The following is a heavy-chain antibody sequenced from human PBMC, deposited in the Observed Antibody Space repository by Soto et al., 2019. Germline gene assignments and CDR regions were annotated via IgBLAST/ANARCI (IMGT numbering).Heavy chain of an antibody. CDR2: IYDSGST. V-gene: IGHV4-59*01. CDR3: ARGTKYYYQGMDV. J-gene: IGHJ6*02. CDR1: GDSINNYY. Sequence: QVQLQESGPGLVKPSETLSLTCTVSGDSINNYYWTWIRQPPGKGLEWMGYIYDSGSTSYNPSLKSRLTISVDTSKSQFSLKLKSVTAADTAVYYCARGTKYYYQGMDVWGQGTTVTVSS.